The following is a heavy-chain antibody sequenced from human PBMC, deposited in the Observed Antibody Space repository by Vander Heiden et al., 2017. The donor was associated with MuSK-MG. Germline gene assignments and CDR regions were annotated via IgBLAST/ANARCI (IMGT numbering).Heavy chain of an antibody. D-gene: IGHD2-2*02. CDR1: GFTFDDYA. Sequence: EVQLVESGGGLVQPGRSLRLSCAASGFTFDDYAMHWVRQAPGKGLEWVSGISWNSGSIGYADSVKGRFTISRDDAKNSLYLQMNGLRTEDTALYYCAKPGCSSTTCYINYWGQGTLVTVSS. CDR2: ISWNSGSI. CDR3: AKPGCSSTTCYINY. V-gene: IGHV3-9*01. J-gene: IGHJ4*02.